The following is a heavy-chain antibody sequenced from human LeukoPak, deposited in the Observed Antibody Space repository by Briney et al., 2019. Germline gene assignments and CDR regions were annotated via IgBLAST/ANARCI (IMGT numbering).Heavy chain of an antibody. J-gene: IGHJ3*02. CDR1: GFTFSTYE. Sequence: GGSLRLSCTASGFTFSTYEMNWVRQAPGKGLEWISYISGSGSSIFYADSLQGRFTVSRDNAKNSVYLQMNSLRAEDTAVHYCAREGGFGYDDAFDTWGHGTTVTVSS. CDR2: ISGSGSSI. CDR3: AREGGFGYDDAFDT. V-gene: IGHV3-48*03. D-gene: IGHD3-16*02.